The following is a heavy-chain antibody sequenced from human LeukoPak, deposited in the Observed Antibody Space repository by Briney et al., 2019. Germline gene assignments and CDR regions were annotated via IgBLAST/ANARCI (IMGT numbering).Heavy chain of an antibody. V-gene: IGHV3-7*01. J-gene: IGHJ6*02. CDR1: GFTFSVYW. D-gene: IGHD3-3*01. Sequence: PGGSLRLSCAASGFTFSVYWMSWVRQAPGKGLEWVANINQHGSEKYYVDSVTGRLTISRDNAKNSLYLQMNSPRAEDTAVYYCARHRSLQGVVIMGAMDVWGQGTTVTVSS. CDR2: INQHGSEK. CDR3: ARHRSLQGVVIMGAMDV.